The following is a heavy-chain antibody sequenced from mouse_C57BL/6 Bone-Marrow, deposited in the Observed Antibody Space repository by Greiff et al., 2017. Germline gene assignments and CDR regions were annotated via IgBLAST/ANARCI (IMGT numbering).Heavy chain of an antibody. CDR3: ARSGYDYHYYYAMDY. D-gene: IGHD2-4*01. Sequence: VQLQQSGPELVKPGASVKIPCKASGYTFTDYNMDWVKQSHGKSLEWIGDINPNNGGTIYNQKFKGKATLTVAKSSSTAYMELRSLTSEDTAVYYCARSGYDYHYYYAMDYWGQGTSVTVSS. V-gene: IGHV1-18*01. CDR1: GYTFTDYN. CDR2: INPNNGGT. J-gene: IGHJ4*01.